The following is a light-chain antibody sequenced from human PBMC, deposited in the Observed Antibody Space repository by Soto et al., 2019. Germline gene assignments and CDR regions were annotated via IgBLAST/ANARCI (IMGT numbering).Light chain of an antibody. J-gene: IGKJ1*01. CDR2: AAS. CDR1: QSISSE. CDR3: QQSYSTPRT. Sequence: DIQMTQSPSSLSASVGDRVTITCRASQSISSELNWYQQKPGKAPKVLIYAASTLQSGVPSRFSGSGSGKDFALTISSLQLEGFATYYWQQSYSTPRTFGQRTKVEIK. V-gene: IGKV1-39*01.